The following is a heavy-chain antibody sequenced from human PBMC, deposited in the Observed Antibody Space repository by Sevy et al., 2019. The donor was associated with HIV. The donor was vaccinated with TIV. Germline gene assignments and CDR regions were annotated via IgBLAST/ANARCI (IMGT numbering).Heavy chain of an antibody. J-gene: IGHJ6*02. CDR1: GGSFSGYY. Sequence: SETLSLTCAVYGGSFSGYYWSWIRQPPGKGLEWIGEINHSGSTNYYPSLKSRVTISVDTSKNQLSRKLGSVTAADTAVYYCARVPRYCSSTSCYTAGTGGYDYYGMDVWGQGTTVTVSS. D-gene: IGHD2-2*02. CDR2: INHSGST. V-gene: IGHV4-34*01. CDR3: ARVPRYCSSTSCYTAGTGGYDYYGMDV.